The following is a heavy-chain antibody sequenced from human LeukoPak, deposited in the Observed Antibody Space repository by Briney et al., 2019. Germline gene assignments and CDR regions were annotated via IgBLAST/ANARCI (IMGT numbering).Heavy chain of an antibody. CDR3: ARDLGDYVWGSYRYYWYFDL. CDR2: INPNSGGT. CDR1: GYTFTGYY. D-gene: IGHD3-16*02. V-gene: IGHV1-2*02. J-gene: IGHJ2*01. Sequence: ASVKVSCKASGYTFTGYYMHWVRQAPGQGLEWMGWINPNSGGTNYAQKFQGRATMTRDTSISTAYMELSRLRSDDTAVYYCARDLGDYVWGSYRYYWYFDLWGRGTLVTVSS.